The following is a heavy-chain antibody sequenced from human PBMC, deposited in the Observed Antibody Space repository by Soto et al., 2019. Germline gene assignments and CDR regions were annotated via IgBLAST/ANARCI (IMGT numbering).Heavy chain of an antibody. J-gene: IGHJ4*02. CDR2: ISADNGNT. V-gene: IGHV1-18*01. D-gene: IGHD3-22*01. CDR1: GYSFATSG. Sequence: QVKLVQSGTEVKKPGASIKVSCKASGYSFATSGMSWVRQAPRQGLEWMGWISADNGNTNYDQNLQDRVTMTTDTSTSPAYLEVRNLRSDDTAVYYCARSGQYYDASRYANWGQGTLVTVSS. CDR3: ARSGQYYDASRYAN.